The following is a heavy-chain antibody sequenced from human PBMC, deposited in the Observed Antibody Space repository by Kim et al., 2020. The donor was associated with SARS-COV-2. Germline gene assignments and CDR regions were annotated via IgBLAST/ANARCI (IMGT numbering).Heavy chain of an antibody. D-gene: IGHD3-22*01. CDR1: GYTLTELS. CDR2: FDPEDGET. V-gene: IGHV1-24*01. J-gene: IGHJ4*02. CDR3: ATLDSSGYYKEYYFDY. Sequence: ASVKVSCKVSGYTLTELSMHWVRQAPGKGLEWMGGFDPEDGETIYAQKFQGRVTMTEDTSTVTAYMDLSSLRSEDTAVYYCATLDSSGYYKEYYFDYWGQGTLVTVSS.